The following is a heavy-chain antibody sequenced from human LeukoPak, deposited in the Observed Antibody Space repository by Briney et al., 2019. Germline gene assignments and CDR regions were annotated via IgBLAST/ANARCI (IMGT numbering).Heavy chain of an antibody. J-gene: IGHJ4*02. CDR3: ARVTGYMIEDYFDY. D-gene: IGHD3-9*01. CDR2: IYYSGST. V-gene: IGHV4-39*07. CDR1: GGSISSSSYH. Sequence: SETLSLTCTVSGGSISSSSYHWGWIRQPPGKGLEWIGSIYYSGSTYYNPSLKSRVTISVDTSKNQFSLKLSSVTAADTAVYYCARVTGYMIEDYFDYWGQGILVTVSS.